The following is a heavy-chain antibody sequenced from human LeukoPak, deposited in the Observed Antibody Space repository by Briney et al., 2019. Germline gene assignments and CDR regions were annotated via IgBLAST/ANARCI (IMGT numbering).Heavy chain of an antibody. CDR3: ARRYCSSTTCDTFDI. CDR1: GFTFDDYT. CDR2: ISTSSTYM. V-gene: IGHV3-21*01. D-gene: IGHD2-2*01. Sequence: GSLRLSCAASGFTFDDYTMTWVRQAPGEGLEWVSSISTSSTYMYYSDSVKGRFTISRDNAKNSLYLQMNSLRADDTAVYYCARRYCSSTTCDTFDIWGQGTMVTVSS. J-gene: IGHJ3*02.